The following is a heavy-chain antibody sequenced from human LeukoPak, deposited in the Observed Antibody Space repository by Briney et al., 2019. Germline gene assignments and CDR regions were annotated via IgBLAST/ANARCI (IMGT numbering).Heavy chain of an antibody. V-gene: IGHV1-2*02. CDR2: ISPHSGGT. CDR3: ARVSILYYDTSGRIFDY. Sequence: ASGKVSCKASGYIFTGYYMHWVRQAPGQGLEWMGWISPHSGGTNYAQKFQGRVTMTLDTSISTVYMELSRLRSDDTAVYYCARVSILYYDTSGRIFDYWGQGTLVTVSS. J-gene: IGHJ4*02. D-gene: IGHD3-22*01. CDR1: GYIFTGYY.